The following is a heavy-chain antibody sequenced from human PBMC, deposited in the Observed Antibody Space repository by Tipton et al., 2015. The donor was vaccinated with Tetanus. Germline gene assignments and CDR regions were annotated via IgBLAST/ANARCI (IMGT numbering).Heavy chain of an antibody. CDR3: ARYTVTNFDFDY. V-gene: IGHV4-30-4*01. D-gene: IGHD4-17*01. Sequence: TLSLTYTVSGGSISSGDYYWSWIRQPPGKGLEWIGYIYYSGSTYYNPSLKSRVTISVDTSKNQFSLKLSSVTAADTAVYYCARYTVTNFDFDYWGQGTLVTVSS. CDR2: IYYSGST. J-gene: IGHJ4*02. CDR1: GGSISSGDYY.